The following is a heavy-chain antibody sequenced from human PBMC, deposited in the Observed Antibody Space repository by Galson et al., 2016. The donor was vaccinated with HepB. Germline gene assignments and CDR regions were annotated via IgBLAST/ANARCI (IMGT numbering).Heavy chain of an antibody. D-gene: IGHD2-15*01. CDR1: GFTSSDNY. J-gene: IGHJ3*02. CDR3: ARDNRGGRDEYCSGGSCYIDAFDI. V-gene: IGHV3-11*01. CDR2: ISSRGSTI. Sequence: SLRLSCAASGFTSSDNYMNWIRQAPGKGLEWVSYISSRGSTIYYADSVKGRFTISRDNAKNSLYLQMNSLRAEDTAVYYCARDNRGGRDEYCSGGSCYIDAFDIWGQGTMVTVSS.